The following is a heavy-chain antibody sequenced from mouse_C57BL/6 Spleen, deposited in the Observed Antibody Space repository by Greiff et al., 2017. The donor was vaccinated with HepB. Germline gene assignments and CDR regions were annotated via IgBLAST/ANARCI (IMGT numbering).Heavy chain of an antibody. Sequence: VQLQQSGAELARPGASVKLSCKASGYTFTSYGIIWVKQRTGQGLEWIGAIYPRSGNTYYNEKFKGKATLTADKSSSTAYMARRSLNSEDSAVYVCARDGYSDYWGQGTTLTVSS. V-gene: IGHV1-81*01. D-gene: IGHD2-3*01. CDR1: GYTFTSYG. CDR3: ARDGYSDY. J-gene: IGHJ2*01. CDR2: IYPRSGNT.